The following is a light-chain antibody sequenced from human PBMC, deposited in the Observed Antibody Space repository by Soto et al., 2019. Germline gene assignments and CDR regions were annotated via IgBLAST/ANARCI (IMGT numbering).Light chain of an antibody. J-gene: IGKJ2*01. CDR1: QHIDIY. V-gene: IGKV1-39*01. Sequence: DAPMTQSPSSLSASVGDRVTITCRARQHIDIYLNWYQQKPGRPPTLLIYTTSRLKSGVPTRFSGSGSGTDFTLTISNLQPEEFATYSCHQSYITPAAFGHGTKV. CDR3: HQSYITPAA. CDR2: TTS.